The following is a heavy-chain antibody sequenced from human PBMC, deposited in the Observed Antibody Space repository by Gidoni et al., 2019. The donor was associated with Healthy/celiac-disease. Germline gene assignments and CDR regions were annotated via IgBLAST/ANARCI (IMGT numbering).Heavy chain of an antibody. CDR3: ARGWYSSSWYYFDY. J-gene: IGHJ4*02. Sequence: QVQLQQWGAGLLKPSETLSLTCAVYGGSFSGYYWIWIRQPPGKGLELIGEINHSGSTNYNPSLKSRVTISVDTSKNQFSLKLSSVTPADTAVYYCARGWYSSSWYYFDYWGQGTLVTVSS. CDR2: INHSGST. V-gene: IGHV4-34*01. D-gene: IGHD6-13*01. CDR1: GGSFSGYY.